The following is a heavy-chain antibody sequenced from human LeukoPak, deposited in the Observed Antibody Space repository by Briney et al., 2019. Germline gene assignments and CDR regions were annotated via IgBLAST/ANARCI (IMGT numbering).Heavy chain of an antibody. Sequence: TSETLSLTCAVYGGSFSGYYWSWIRQPPGKGLEWIGEINHSGSTNYNPSLKSRVTISVDTSKNQFSLKLSSVTAADTAVYYCARQRSGSWDYWGQGTLVTVSS. CDR1: GGSFSGYY. J-gene: IGHJ4*02. D-gene: IGHD1-26*01. V-gene: IGHV4-34*01. CDR2: INHSGST. CDR3: ARQRSGSWDY.